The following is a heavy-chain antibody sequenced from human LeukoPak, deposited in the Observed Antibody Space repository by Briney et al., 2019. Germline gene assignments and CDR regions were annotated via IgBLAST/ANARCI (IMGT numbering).Heavy chain of an antibody. D-gene: IGHD3-10*01. V-gene: IGHV4-39*01. Sequence: SETLSLTCTVSGDSITSGNYYWGWIRQPPGKGLEWIGNIYYSGSTYYNPSLKSRVSISVDPSKNQCSLKLTSVTAADTAVYYCARQGPLWFGDVGWFDPWGQGTLVTVSS. CDR2: IYYSGST. J-gene: IGHJ5*02. CDR1: GDSITSGNYY. CDR3: ARQGPLWFGDVGWFDP.